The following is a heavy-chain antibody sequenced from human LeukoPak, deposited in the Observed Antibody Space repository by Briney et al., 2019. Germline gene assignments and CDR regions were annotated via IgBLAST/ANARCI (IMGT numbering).Heavy chain of an antibody. CDR3: AKDGTRYSYGYTLFDY. J-gene: IGHJ4*02. CDR1: GFTFSSYA. D-gene: IGHD5-18*01. V-gene: IGHV3-23*01. CDR2: ISGSGGST. Sequence: PGRSLRLSCAASGFTFSSYAMSWVRQAPGKGLEWVSAISGSGGSTYYADSVKGRFTISRDNSKNTLYLQMNSLRAEDTAVYYCAKDGTRYSYGYTLFDYWGQGTLVTVSS.